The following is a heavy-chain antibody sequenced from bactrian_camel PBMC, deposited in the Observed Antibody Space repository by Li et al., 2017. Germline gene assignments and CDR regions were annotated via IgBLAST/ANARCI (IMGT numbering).Heavy chain of an antibody. CDR1: TGAFRSAC. D-gene: IGHD6*01. J-gene: IGHJ6*01. CDR2: MDNGGST. V-gene: IGHV3S53*01. CDR3: AAEFTGSCRNPFGF. Sequence: HVQLVESGGGSAQAGGSLRLSCAARTGAFRSACMGWIRQAAGKEREGVAVMDNGGSTSYTDSVKGRFTISFDNAKNTLYLQMKNLKPDDTALYYCAAEFTGSCRNPFGFWGQGTQVTVS.